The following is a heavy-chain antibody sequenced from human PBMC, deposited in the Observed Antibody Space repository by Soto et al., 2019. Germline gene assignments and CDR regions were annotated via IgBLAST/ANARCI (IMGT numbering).Heavy chain of an antibody. CDR3: ASIGYCSGGSCNDAFDI. CDR2: ISYDGSNK. V-gene: IGHV3-30-3*01. J-gene: IGHJ3*02. Sequence: QVQLVESGGGVVQPGRSLRLSCAASGFTFSSYAMHWVRQAPGKGLEWVAVISYDGSNKYYADSVKGRFTISRDNSKNTLYLQMNSLGAEDTAVYYCASIGYCSGGSCNDAFDIWGQGTMVTVSS. CDR1: GFTFSSYA. D-gene: IGHD2-15*01.